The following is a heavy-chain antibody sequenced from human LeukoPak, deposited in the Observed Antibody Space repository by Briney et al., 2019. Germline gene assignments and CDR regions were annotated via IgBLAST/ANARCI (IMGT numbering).Heavy chain of an antibody. J-gene: IGHJ4*02. D-gene: IGHD3-22*01. CDR3: VRRVAGSSYRDY. Sequence: SETLSLTCTVSGGPISSSRHYWGWIRQPPGKGLEWIGNILYSGSTNYNPSLKSRVTISVDTSKNQFSLKLSSVTAADTADYYCVRRVAGSSYRDYWGQGTLVTVSS. V-gene: IGHV4-39*01. CDR2: ILYSGST. CDR1: GGPISSSRHY.